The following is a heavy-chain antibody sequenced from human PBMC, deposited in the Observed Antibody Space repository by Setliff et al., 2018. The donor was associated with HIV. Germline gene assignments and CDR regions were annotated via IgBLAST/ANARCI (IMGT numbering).Heavy chain of an antibody. J-gene: IGHJ1*01. CDR3: ARGGYSYGFGRHRAYFQY. V-gene: IGHV4-4*07. D-gene: IGHD5-18*01. CDR1: GDSFSSYY. CDR2: IYSSGIT. Sequence: PSETLSLTCTVSGDSFSSYYWSWIRQPAGKGLEWIGHIYSSGITNYNPSLKSRVTMSVDTSKNQFSLKLSSVAAADTAVFYCARGGYSYGFGRHRAYFQYWGQGTQVTVSS.